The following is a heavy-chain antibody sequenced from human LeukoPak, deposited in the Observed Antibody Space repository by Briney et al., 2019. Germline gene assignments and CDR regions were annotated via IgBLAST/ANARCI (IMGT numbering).Heavy chain of an antibody. CDR2: ISGSIITI. Sequence: QPGGSLRLSCAASGFTFSSYSMNWVRQAPGKGLEWVSYISGSIITIFYADSVKGRFTISRDSAKNSLYLQMNSLRDEDTAVYYCARAKTIAAAGTFDYWGQGTLVTVSS. D-gene: IGHD6-13*01. CDR3: ARAKTIAAAGTFDY. J-gene: IGHJ4*02. CDR1: GFTFSSYS. V-gene: IGHV3-48*02.